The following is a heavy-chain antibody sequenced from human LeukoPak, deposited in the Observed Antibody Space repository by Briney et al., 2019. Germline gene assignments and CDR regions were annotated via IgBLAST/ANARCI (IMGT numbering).Heavy chain of an antibody. CDR1: GFTFSDYY. J-gene: IGHJ2*01. D-gene: IGHD4-17*01. V-gene: IGHV3-11*04. Sequence: GGSLRLSCAASGFTFSDYYMSWIRQAPGKGLEWVSYISSSGSTIYYADSVKGRFTISRDNAKNSLYLQMNSLRAEDTAVYYCARDGTWNGDYVPAWYFDLWGRGTLVTVSS. CDR2: ISSSGSTI. CDR3: ARDGTWNGDYVPAWYFDL.